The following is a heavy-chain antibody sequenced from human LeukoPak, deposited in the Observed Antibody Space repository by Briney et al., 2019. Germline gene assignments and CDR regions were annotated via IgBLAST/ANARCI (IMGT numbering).Heavy chain of an antibody. D-gene: IGHD3-22*01. CDR1: GYTFTGYY. J-gene: IGHJ4*02. CDR3: ARGTWSSGYYYVYYFDY. Sequence: ASVKVSCKASGYTFTGYYMHWVRQAPGQGLEWMGWINPNSGGTNYAQKFQGRVTMTRDTSISTDYMELSRLRSDDTAVYYCARGTWSSGYYYVYYFDYWGQGTLVTVSS. CDR2: INPNSGGT. V-gene: IGHV1-2*02.